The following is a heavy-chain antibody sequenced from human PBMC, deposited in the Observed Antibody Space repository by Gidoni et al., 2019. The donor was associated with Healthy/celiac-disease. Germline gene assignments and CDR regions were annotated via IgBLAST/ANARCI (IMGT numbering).Heavy chain of an antibody. CDR2: IYYSGST. CDR1: GGSISSSSYY. CDR3: ATIFAAAVPHYYFDY. J-gene: IGHJ4*02. Sequence: QLQLQESGPGLVKPSETLSLTCTVSGGSISSSSYYWGWIRQPPGKGLEWIGSIYYSGSTYYNPSLKSRVTISVDTSKNQFSLKLSSVTAADTAVYYCATIFAAAVPHYYFDYWGQGTLVTVSS. V-gene: IGHV4-39*01. D-gene: IGHD6-13*01.